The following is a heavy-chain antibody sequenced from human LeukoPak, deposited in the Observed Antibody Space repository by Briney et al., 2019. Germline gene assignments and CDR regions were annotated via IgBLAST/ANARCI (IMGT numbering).Heavy chain of an antibody. CDR2: IYYSGST. V-gene: IGHV4-59*01. CDR1: GGSIISNN. CDR3: ARGYSSRY. D-gene: IGHD6-13*01. Sequence: PSGTRSLTCTAPGGSIISNNWSWIRQPPGKGLEWIGYIYYSGSTNYNPSLKSRVTISVDTSKNQFSLKLSSVTAADTAVYYCARGYSSRYWGQGTLVTVSS. J-gene: IGHJ4*02.